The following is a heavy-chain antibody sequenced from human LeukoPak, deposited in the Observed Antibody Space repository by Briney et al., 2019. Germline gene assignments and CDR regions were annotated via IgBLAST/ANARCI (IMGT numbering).Heavy chain of an antibody. Sequence: ASVKVSCKASGDTFTNYGISWVRQAPGPGLEWMGWISAYNGNTNYAQKLQGRVTMTTDTSTSTAYMELRSLRSDDTAVYYCASNAGSESSGYGYWGQGTLVTVSS. D-gene: IGHD3-22*01. CDR2: ISAYNGNT. CDR3: ASNAGSESSGYGY. CDR1: GDTFTNYG. V-gene: IGHV1-18*01. J-gene: IGHJ4*02.